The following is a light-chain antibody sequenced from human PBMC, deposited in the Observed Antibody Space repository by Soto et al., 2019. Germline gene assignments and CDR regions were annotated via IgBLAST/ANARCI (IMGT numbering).Light chain of an antibody. V-gene: IGLV2-23*03. CDR2: EGT. CDR3: CSYAGSSTLYV. CDR1: SSDVGSYKL. J-gene: IGLJ1*01. Sequence: QSALTQPASVSGSPGQSITISCTGTSSDVGSYKLVSWYQQYPGKAPKLMIYEGTKRPSGVSNRFSGSKSGNTASLTISGLQVEDEAEYYCCSYAGSSTLYVFGTGSKLTVL.